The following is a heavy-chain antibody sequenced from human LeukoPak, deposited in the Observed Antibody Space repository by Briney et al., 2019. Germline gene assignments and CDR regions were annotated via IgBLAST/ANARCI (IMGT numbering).Heavy chain of an antibody. CDR1: GYTFTGYY. CDR2: INPNSGGT. V-gene: IGHV1-2*02. CDR3: ARSTYYYGSGSYYAFDI. Sequence: ASVNVSCKASGYTFTGYYMHWVRQAPGQGLEWMGWINPNSGGTNYAQKFQGRVTMTRDTSISTAYMELSRLRSDDTAVYYCARSTYYYGSGSYYAFDIWGQGTMVTVSS. D-gene: IGHD3-10*01. J-gene: IGHJ3*02.